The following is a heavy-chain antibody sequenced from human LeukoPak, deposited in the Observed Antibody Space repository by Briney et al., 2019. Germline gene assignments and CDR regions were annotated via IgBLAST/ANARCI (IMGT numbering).Heavy chain of an antibody. CDR2: TSSDGNIK. CDR1: GFIFSSYA. Sequence: GRSLRLSCAASGFIFSSYAMHWVRQAPGKGLEWVAVTSSDGNIKYYADSVKGRFTISRDNSKNTLYLQMNSLRGEDTGVYYCARDPVPATARHFDYWGQGTLVTVSS. CDR3: ARDPVPATARHFDY. V-gene: IGHV3-30-3*01. J-gene: IGHJ4*02. D-gene: IGHD1-1*01.